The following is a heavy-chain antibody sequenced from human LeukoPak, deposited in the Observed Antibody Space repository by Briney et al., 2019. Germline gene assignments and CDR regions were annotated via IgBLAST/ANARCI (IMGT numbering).Heavy chain of an antibody. CDR1: GFTFNNYA. CDR2: MYSGGGI. V-gene: IGHV3-66*01. CDR3: ASPIH. Sequence: PGGSLRLSCAASGFTFNNYAMSWVRQAPGKGLEWVAVMYSGGGIYHGDSVKGRFTISRDNSKNTLYLQMNSLRVDDTAVYYCASPIHWGQGTLVTVSS. J-gene: IGHJ4*02.